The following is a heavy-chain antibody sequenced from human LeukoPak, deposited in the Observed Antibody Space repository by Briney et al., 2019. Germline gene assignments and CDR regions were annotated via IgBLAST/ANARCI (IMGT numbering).Heavy chain of an antibody. D-gene: IGHD6-19*01. CDR1: GGSISSDNW. CDR2: IYQSGCT. V-gene: IGHV4-4*02. CDR3: ARAKEGSVAGTDY. J-gene: IGHJ4*02. Sequence: SGTQSLTCAVSGGSISSDNWRSWVRQPPGKGLEWIGYIYQSGCTYYSPSLKSRVTISVDRHKNQVSVKVNPETAAHTAVYFCARAKEGSVAGTDYWGQGTMVTDSS.